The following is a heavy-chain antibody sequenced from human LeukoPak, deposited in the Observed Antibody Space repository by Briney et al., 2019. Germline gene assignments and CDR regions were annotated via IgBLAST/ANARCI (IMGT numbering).Heavy chain of an antibody. V-gene: IGHV1-2*02. CDR2: INPNSGGT. CDR3: ARGTRSGVGYCSGGSCYPPHYYYYYGMDV. J-gene: IGHJ6*02. Sequence: GASVTVSCKASGYTFTDYYMHWVRQAPGQGLEWMGWINPNSGGTNYAQKFQGRVTMTRDTSIGTAYMELSRLRSDDTAVYYCARGTRSGVGYCSGGSCYPPHYYYYYGMDVWGQGTTVTVSS. CDR1: GYTFTDYY. D-gene: IGHD2-15*01.